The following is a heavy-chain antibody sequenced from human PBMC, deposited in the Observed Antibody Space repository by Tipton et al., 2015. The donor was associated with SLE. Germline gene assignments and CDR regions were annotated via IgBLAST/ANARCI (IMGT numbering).Heavy chain of an antibody. CDR1: GGSISSSTSY. CDR2: IYYSGGT. CDR3: ARGPAVTTYYYFYYYMDV. V-gene: IGHV4-39*07. D-gene: IGHD2/OR15-2a*01. J-gene: IGHJ6*03. Sequence: TLSLTCPVSGGSISSSTSYWGWVRQPPGKGLEWIGSIYYSGGTYYNPSLKTRVTISVDTSKNQFSLKLSSVTAADTAVYYCARGPAVTTYYYFYYYMDVWGKGTTVTVSS.